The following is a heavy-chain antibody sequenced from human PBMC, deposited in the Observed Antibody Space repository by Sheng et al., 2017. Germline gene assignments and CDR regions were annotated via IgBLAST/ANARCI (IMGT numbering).Heavy chain of an antibody. J-gene: IGHJ4*02. V-gene: IGHV4-30-2*01. D-gene: IGHD4-17*01. CDR1: GGSISSGGYS. Sequence: QLQLQESGSGLVKPSQTLSLTCAVSGGSISSGGYSWSWIRQPPGKGLEWIGYIYHSGSTYYNPSLKSRVTISVDRSKNQFSLKLSSVTAADTAVYYCARGGDYGDYGLFDYWGQGTAWSPSPQ. CDR2: IYHSGST. CDR3: ARGGDYGDYGLFDY.